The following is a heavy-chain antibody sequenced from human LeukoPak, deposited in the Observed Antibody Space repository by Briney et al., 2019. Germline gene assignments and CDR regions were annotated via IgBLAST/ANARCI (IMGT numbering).Heavy chain of an antibody. Sequence: ASVKVSCKASGYTFTGYYMHWVRQAPGQGLEWMGWINPNSGGTNYAQKFQGRVTMTRDTSISTAYMELSRLRSDDTAVYYCARDGWNQLLPDAFDIWGQGTMVTVSS. J-gene: IGHJ3*02. CDR2: INPNSGGT. CDR3: ARDGWNQLLPDAFDI. CDR1: GYTFTGYY. D-gene: IGHD2-2*01. V-gene: IGHV1-2*02.